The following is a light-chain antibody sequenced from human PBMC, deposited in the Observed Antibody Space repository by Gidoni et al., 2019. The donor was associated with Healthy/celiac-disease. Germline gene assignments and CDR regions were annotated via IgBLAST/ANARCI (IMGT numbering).Light chain of an antibody. CDR1: TGAFTSGVY. CDR3: LLYYGDGQGI. J-gene: IGLJ2*01. CDR2: RTS. V-gene: IGLV7-43*01. Sequence: QTVVPHAPSLTVSPGRAVTPTCASGTGAFTSGVYPNWFQQKPGQAPRSPIFRTSNHRSPLGGKAALTVSGVQPEDEADYFCLLYYGDGQGIFGGGTKLTVL.